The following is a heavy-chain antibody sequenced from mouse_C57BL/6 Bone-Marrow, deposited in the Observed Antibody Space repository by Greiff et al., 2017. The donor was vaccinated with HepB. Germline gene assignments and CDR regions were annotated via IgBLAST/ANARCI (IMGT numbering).Heavy chain of an antibody. J-gene: IGHJ1*03. D-gene: IGHD1-1*01. CDR2: IRHKADGYTT. CDR1: GFTFTDYY. CDR3: ARYLPVSTVGEGYFDV. V-gene: IGHV7-3*01. Sequence: DVMLVEPGGGLVQPGGSLSLSCAASGFTFTDYYMSWVRQPPGRALEWLGFIRHKADGYTTEYSASVKGRITIARDNSQSIIYLAMNALRGEDSATYYCARYLPVSTVGEGYFDVWGTGTTVTVSS.